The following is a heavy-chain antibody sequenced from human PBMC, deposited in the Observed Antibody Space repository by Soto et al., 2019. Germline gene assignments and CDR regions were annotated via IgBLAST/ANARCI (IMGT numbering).Heavy chain of an antibody. V-gene: IGHV3-30-3*01. D-gene: IGHD6-13*01. CDR1: GFTFSNYA. CDR2: ISYDGSNT. CDR3: GKDPYRSSWNHLDY. J-gene: IGHJ4*02. Sequence: GGSLRLSCAASGFTFSNYAMHWVRQAPGKGLEWVAVISYDGSNTYYADSVKGRFIISRDNSKYTLYLQMNSLRAEDTAVFYCGKDPYRSSWNHLDYCGQGNLVTVAS.